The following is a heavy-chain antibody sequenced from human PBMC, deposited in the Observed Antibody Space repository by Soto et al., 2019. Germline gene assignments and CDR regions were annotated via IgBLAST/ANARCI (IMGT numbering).Heavy chain of an antibody. D-gene: IGHD2-2*01. CDR1: GGTFSRYT. V-gene: IGHV1-69*02. Sequence: QVQLVQSGAEVKKPGSSVKVSCKASGGTFSRYTISWVRQAPGQGLEWMGRIIPILAIANYAQKFQGRVTITADKSTSTAYMELSSMRSEDTAVYDCAINTNIVVVPVASGDEIDYWGHGTLVTVSS. J-gene: IGHJ4*01. CDR2: IIPILAIA. CDR3: AINTNIVVVPVASGDEIDY.